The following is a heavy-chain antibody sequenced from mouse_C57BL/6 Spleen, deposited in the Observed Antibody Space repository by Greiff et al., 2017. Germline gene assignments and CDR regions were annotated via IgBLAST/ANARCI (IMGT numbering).Heavy chain of an antibody. CDR3: ARSGGYYGSDAMDY. J-gene: IGHJ4*01. CDR1: GYTFTSYW. V-gene: IGHV1-50*01. CDR2: IDPSDSYT. D-gene: IGHD1-1*01. Sequence: VQLQQPGAELVKPGASVKLSCKASGYTFTSYWMQWVKQRPGQGLEWIGEIDPSDSYTNYNQKFKGKATLTVDTSSSTAYMQLSSLTSEDSAVYYCARSGGYYGSDAMDYWGQGTSVTVSS.